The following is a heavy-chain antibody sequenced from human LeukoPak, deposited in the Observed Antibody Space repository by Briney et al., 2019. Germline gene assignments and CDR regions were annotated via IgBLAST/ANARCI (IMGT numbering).Heavy chain of an antibody. D-gene: IGHD6-19*01. V-gene: IGHV3-21*04. CDR1: GFTFSSYS. CDR3: ARVWRSRPED. CDR2: ISSSSSYI. Sequence: PGGSLRLSCAASGFTFSSYSMNWVRQAPGKGLEWVSSISSSSSYIYYADSVKGRFTISRDNAKNSLYLQMSSLRSEDTAVYYCARVWRSRPEDWGQGTLVTVSS. J-gene: IGHJ4*02.